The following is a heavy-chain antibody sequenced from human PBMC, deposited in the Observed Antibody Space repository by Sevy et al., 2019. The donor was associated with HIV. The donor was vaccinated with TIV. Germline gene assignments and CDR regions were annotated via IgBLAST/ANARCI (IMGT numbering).Heavy chain of an antibody. CDR3: ARDRGARPLIYYYYGMDV. V-gene: IGHV3-20*04. Sequence: GGSLRLSCAASGFTFDDYGMSWVRQAPGKGLEWVSGINWNGGSTGYVDSVKGRFTISRDNAKNSLYLQMNSLRAEDTALYYCARDRGARPLIYYYYGMDVWGQGTTVTVSS. CDR2: INWNGGST. D-gene: IGHD6-6*01. CDR1: GFTFDDYG. J-gene: IGHJ6*02.